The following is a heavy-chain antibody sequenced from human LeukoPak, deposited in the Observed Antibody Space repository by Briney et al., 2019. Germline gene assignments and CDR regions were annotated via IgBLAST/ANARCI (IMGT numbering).Heavy chain of an antibody. V-gene: IGHV3-74*01. CDR2: INSDGSST. J-gene: IGHJ4*02. D-gene: IGHD5-18*01. CDR3: ARQTAKNVDTARFDS. CDR1: GFTFSSYW. Sequence: GGSLRLSCAASGFTFSSYWMHWVRQAPGKGLVWVSRINSDGSSTSYADSVKGRFTISRDNAKNTLYLQMNSLRAEDTAVYYCARQTAKNVDTARFDSWGQGTLVTVSS.